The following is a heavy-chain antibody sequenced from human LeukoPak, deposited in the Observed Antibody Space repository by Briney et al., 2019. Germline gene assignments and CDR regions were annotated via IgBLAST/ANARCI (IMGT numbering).Heavy chain of an antibody. V-gene: IGHV4-38-2*02. D-gene: IGHD6-13*01. CDR1: GYSIGSAYY. Sequence: PSETLSLTCTVSGYSIGSAYYWGWIRQPPGKGLEWIGNIYHSGSTNYNPSLKSRVTISVDTSKNQFSLKLSSVTAADTAVYYCARGHPSSSWWFSGGYYYYYYMDVWGKGTTVTVSS. CDR3: ARGHPSSSWWFSGGYYYYYYMDV. CDR2: IYHSGST. J-gene: IGHJ6*03.